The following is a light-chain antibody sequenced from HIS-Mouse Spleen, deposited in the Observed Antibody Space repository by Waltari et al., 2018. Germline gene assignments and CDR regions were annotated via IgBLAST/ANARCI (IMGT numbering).Light chain of an antibody. CDR1: ALPKKY. CDR3: YSTDSSGNHRV. J-gene: IGLJ2*01. CDR2: EDR. V-gene: IGLV3-10*01. Sequence: SYELTQPPSVSVSPGQTARITCSGDALPKKYAYSYQQKSGQAPVLVISEDRQRPSGIPGRFSGSSSGTMATLTISGAQVEDEADYYCYSTDSSGNHRVFGGGTKLTVL.